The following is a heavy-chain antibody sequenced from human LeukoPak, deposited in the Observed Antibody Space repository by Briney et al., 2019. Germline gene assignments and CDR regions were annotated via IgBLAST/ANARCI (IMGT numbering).Heavy chain of an antibody. D-gene: IGHD7-27*01. J-gene: IGHJ4*02. CDR2: IYSGGST. V-gene: IGHV3-66*01. CDR3: ASPEQLGIDY. CDR1: GFTFSSYW. Sequence: HTGGSLRLSCAASGFTFSSYWMHWVRQAPGKGLEWVSVIYSGGSTYYADSVKGRFTISRDNSKNTLYLQMNSLRAEDTAVYYCASPEQLGIDYWGQGTLVTVSS.